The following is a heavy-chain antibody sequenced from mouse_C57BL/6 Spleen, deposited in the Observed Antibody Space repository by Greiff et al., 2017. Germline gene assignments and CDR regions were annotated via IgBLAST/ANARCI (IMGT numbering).Heavy chain of an antibody. CDR2: ISSGSSTI. V-gene: IGHV5-17*01. J-gene: IGHJ4*01. Sequence: EVHLVESGGGLVKPGGSLKLSCAASGFTFSDYGMHWVRQAPEKGLEWVAYISSGSSTIYYADTVKGRFTISRDNAKNTLFLQMTSLRSEDTAIYYCARAVDYYAMDYWGQGTSVTVSS. CDR1: GFTFSDYG. CDR3: ARAVDYYAMDY.